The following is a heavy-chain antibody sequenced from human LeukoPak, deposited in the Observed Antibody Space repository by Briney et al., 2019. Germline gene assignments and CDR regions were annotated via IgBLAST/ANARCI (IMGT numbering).Heavy chain of an antibody. V-gene: IGHV1-18*01. Sequence: ASVKVSCKASVYTFSNYGLSWVRQAPGQGLEWMGWISAYNGNTNYAQRLQGRVTMTTDTSTSTAYMELRSLRSDDTAVYYCVRIHVMEQQLGWYFDLWGRGTLVTVSS. J-gene: IGHJ2*01. CDR2: ISAYNGNT. D-gene: IGHD6-13*01. CDR3: VRIHVMEQQLGWYFDL. CDR1: VYTFSNYG.